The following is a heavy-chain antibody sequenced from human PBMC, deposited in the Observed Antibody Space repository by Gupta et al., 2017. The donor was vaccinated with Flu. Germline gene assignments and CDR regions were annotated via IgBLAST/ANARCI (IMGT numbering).Heavy chain of an antibody. CDR3: ARVAGGYYDFWSGYFDTEYFQH. Sequence: EWIGYIYYSGSTYYNPSLKSRVTISVDTSKNQFSLKLSSVTAADTAVYYCARVAGGYYDFWSGYFDTEYFQHWGQGTLVTVSS. D-gene: IGHD3-3*01. CDR2: IYYSGST. J-gene: IGHJ1*01. V-gene: IGHV4-30-4*01.